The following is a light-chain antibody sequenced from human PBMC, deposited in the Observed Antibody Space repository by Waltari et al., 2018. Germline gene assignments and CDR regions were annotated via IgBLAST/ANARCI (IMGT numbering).Light chain of an antibody. CDR3: AAWDDSLSGPV. J-gene: IGLJ2*01. Sequence: QSVLTQPPSASGTPGQRVTISCSGSSSNIGSNYVYWYQQLPGTAPKLLIYRNNQRPSGVPDRFSGAKSGTSASLAISGRRSEDEADYCCAAWDDSLSGPVFGGGTKLTVL. CDR2: RNN. CDR1: SSNIGSNY. V-gene: IGLV1-47*01.